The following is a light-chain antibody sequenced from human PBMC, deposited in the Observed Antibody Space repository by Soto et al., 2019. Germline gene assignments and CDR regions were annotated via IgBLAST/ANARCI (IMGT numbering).Light chain of an antibody. Sequence: IALTQSPATLSLSPGERATLSCRASPSVPNYVAWYQQKPGQAPRLLIYGAFNRATGIPARFSGSGSGADFTLTISSLEPEDFAIYYCQQRNTWPTVTFGQGTRLEIK. CDR3: QQRNTWPTVT. V-gene: IGKV3-11*01. J-gene: IGKJ5*01. CDR2: GAF. CDR1: PSVPNY.